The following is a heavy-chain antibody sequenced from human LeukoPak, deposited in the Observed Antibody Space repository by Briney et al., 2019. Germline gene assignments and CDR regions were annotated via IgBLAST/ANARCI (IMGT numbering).Heavy chain of an antibody. J-gene: IGHJ5*02. CDR2: IYYSGST. CDR3: ARDLRDGYPHFDP. D-gene: IGHD5-24*01. V-gene: IGHV4-31*03. Sequence: SETLSLTCTVSGGSISSGDYYWSWIRQHPGKGLEWIGYIYYSGSTYYNPSHKSRVTISVDMSKNQFSLKLSSVTAADTAVYYCARDLRDGYPHFDPWGQGTLVTVSS. CDR1: GGSISSGDYY.